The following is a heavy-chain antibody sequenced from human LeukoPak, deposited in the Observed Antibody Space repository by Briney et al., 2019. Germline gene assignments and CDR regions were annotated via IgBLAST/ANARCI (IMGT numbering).Heavy chain of an antibody. D-gene: IGHD5-18*01. V-gene: IGHV4-39*07. Sequence: KPSETLSLTCTVSGGSISSSSYYWGWIRQPPGKGLEWIGSIYYSGSTYYNPSLKSRVTISVDTSKNQFSLKLSSVTAADTAVYYCARERKTAMDPDNWFDPWGQGTLVTVSS. CDR1: GGSISSSSYY. CDR2: IYYSGST. CDR3: ARERKTAMDPDNWFDP. J-gene: IGHJ5*02.